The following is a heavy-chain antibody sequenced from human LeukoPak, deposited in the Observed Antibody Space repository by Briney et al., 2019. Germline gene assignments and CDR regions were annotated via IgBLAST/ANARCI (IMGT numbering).Heavy chain of an antibody. D-gene: IGHD3-10*01. J-gene: IGHJ4*02. CDR3: ASHPWYYYGSGSYYALGY. Sequence: PGGSLRLSCAASGFTVSSNYMSWVRQAPGKGLEWVSVIYSGGSTYYADSVKGRFTISRDNSKNTLYLQMNSLRAEDTAVYYCASHPWYYYGSGSYYALGYWGQGTLVTVSS. V-gene: IGHV3-53*01. CDR1: GFTVSSNY. CDR2: IYSGGST.